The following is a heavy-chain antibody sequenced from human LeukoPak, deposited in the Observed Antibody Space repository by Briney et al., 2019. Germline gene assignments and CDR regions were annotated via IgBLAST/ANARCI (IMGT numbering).Heavy chain of an antibody. CDR1: GFTVSSNY. CDR2: VSSSSSYI. CDR3: ARGKYWVDY. D-gene: IGHD2-8*02. J-gene: IGHJ4*02. Sequence: GGSLRLSCAASGFTVSSNYMNWVRQAPGKGLEWVSSVSSSSSYIYYADSVKGRFTISRDNAKNSLYLQMNSLRAEDTAVYYCARGKYWVDYWGQGTLVTVSS. V-gene: IGHV3-21*01.